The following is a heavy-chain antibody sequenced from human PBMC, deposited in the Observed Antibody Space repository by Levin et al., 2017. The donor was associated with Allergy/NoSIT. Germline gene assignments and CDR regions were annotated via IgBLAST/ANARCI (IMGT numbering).Heavy chain of an antibody. CDR3: ARMNTVYNWFDP. Sequence: SETLSLTCTVSGGSISSYYWSWIRQPPGKGLEWIGYIYYSGSTNYNPSLKSRVTISVDTSKNQFSLKLSSVTAADTAVYYCARMNTVYNWFDPWGHGILVTVSS. V-gene: IGHV4-59*01. D-gene: IGHD4-17*01. CDR2: IYYSGST. J-gene: IGHJ5*02. CDR1: GGSISSYY.